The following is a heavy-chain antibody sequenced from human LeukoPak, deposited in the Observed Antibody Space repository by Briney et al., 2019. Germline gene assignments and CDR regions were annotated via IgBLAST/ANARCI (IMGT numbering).Heavy chain of an antibody. CDR3: ARSIFAAARIDP. CDR2: INGEGSAT. D-gene: IGHD6-25*01. J-gene: IGHJ5*02. Sequence: GGSLRLSCAASGFTFSNNWMHWVRQVPGKGLVWVSRINGEGSATTYADSVKGRFTISRDNAKNTLFLQMNSLRVEDTAVYYCARSIFAAARIDPWGQGTLVTVAS. CDR1: GFTFSNNW. V-gene: IGHV3-74*01.